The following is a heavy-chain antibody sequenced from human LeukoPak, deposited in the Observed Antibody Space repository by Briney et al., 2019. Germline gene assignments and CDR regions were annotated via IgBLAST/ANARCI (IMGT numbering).Heavy chain of an antibody. CDR2: IKEDGSEK. D-gene: IGHD2-15*01. V-gene: IGHV3-7*01. J-gene: IGHJ6*03. Sequence: AGGSLRLSCAASGFTFSRYWMSWVRQAPGKGLEWVANIKEDGSEKYYVYSVKGRLTISRDNAKNSLSLQIKSLRAEDTAVYYCARQKAVVVVAATPDEDYGDYVDYYYYMDVWGKGTTVTVSS. CDR3: ARQKAVVVVAATPDEDYGDYVDYYYYMDV. CDR1: GFTFSRYW.